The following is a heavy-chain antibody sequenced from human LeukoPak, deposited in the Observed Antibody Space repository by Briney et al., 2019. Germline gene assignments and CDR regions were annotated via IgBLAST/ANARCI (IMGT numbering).Heavy chain of an antibody. D-gene: IGHD6-19*01. CDR2: INPGGRST. CDR3: AKVDGTGNSVFDY. J-gene: IGHJ4*02. Sequence: GGSLRLSCAASGFRFNTYWMHWVRQAPGKGLVWVSRINPGGRSTDYANSVKGRFTISRDNAKNTLYLQMNSLRVEDTATYYCAKVDGTGNSVFDYWGQGTLVPVSS. CDR1: GFRFNTYW. V-gene: IGHV3-74*01.